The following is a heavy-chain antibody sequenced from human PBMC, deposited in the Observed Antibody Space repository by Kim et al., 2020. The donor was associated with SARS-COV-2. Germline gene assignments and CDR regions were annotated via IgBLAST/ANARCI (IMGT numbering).Heavy chain of an antibody. D-gene: IGHD6-19*01. CDR3: RAVAGLNWYFDL. Sequence: YYADSVKGRFTISRDNSKNSLYLQMNSLRTEDTALYYCRAVAGLNWYFDLWGRGTLVTVSS. V-gene: IGHV3-43*01. J-gene: IGHJ2*01.